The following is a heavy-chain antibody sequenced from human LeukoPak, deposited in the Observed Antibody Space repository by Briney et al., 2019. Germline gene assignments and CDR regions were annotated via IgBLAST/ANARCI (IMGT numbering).Heavy chain of an antibody. CDR2: ISAYNGNT. CDR1: GYTFTSYG. Sequence: ASVKVSCKASGYTFTSYGISWVRQAPGQGLEWMGWISAYNGNTNYAQKLLGRVTMTTDTSTSTAYMELRSLRSDDTAVYYCAIRYGSGTAFDYWGQGTLVTVSS. V-gene: IGHV1-18*04. D-gene: IGHD3-10*01. J-gene: IGHJ4*02. CDR3: AIRYGSGTAFDY.